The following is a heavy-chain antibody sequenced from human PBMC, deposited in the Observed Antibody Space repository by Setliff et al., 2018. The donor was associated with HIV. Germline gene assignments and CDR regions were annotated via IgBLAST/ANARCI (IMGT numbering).Heavy chain of an antibody. CDR3: ARSATNYNYYYYGMDV. Sequence: GGSLRLSCAASGFIFSSYWMYWVRQGPGKGLVWVSRINGDGSTTTYADSVKGRFTISRDNSKKTLFLQMNSLRAEDTGVYYCARSATNYNYYYYGMDVWGQGTTVTVSS. J-gene: IGHJ6*02. CDR1: GFIFSSYW. CDR2: INGDGSTT. V-gene: IGHV3-74*03. D-gene: IGHD4-4*01.